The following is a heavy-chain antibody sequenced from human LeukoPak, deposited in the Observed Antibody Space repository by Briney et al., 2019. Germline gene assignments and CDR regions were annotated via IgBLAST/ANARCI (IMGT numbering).Heavy chain of an antibody. CDR2: IYHSGST. D-gene: IGHD3-10*01. CDR1: GGSFSGYY. Sequence: SETLSLTCAVYGGSFSGYYWSWIRQPPGKGLEWIGEIYHSGSTNYNPSLKSRVTISVDTSKNQFSLKLSSVTAADTAVYYCARGGRWLRHKTPDYWGQGTLVTVSS. CDR3: ARGGRWLRHKTPDY. V-gene: IGHV4-34*01. J-gene: IGHJ4*02.